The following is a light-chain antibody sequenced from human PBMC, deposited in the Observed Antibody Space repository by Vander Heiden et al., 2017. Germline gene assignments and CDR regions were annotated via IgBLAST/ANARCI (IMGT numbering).Light chain of an antibody. CDR1: QTVSN. J-gene: IGKJ1*01. V-gene: IGKV3-20*01. CDR2: GAS. Sequence: EIVLTQSPGTLSLSPGERATLPCRASQTVSNLVWYQQKPGQAPRLLIYGASNRATGIPDRYSGSGSGTDFTLTINRLEPEDSALYYCQQYSDSLWTFGQGTKVEIK. CDR3: QQYSDSLWT.